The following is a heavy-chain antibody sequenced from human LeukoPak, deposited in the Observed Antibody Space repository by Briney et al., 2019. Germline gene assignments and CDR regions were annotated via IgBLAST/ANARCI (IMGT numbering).Heavy chain of an antibody. V-gene: IGHV3-33*08. CDR1: GFTFSTSW. CDR2: IWYDGSNK. J-gene: IGHJ4*02. Sequence: GGSLRLSCAASGFTFSTSWMHWVRQAPGKGLEWVAVIWYDGSNKYYADSVKGRFTISRDNSKNTLYLQMNSLRAEDTAVYYCARDCTNGVCYGTDFDYWGQGTLVTVSS. CDR3: ARDCTNGVCYGTDFDY. D-gene: IGHD2-8*01.